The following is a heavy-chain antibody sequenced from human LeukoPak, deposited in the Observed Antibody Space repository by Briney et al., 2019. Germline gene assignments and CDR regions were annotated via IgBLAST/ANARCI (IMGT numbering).Heavy chain of an antibody. J-gene: IGHJ4*02. Sequence: SETLSLTCTVSGGSISTYYWSWIRQPPGKGLEWIGYIYSSGSTNYNPSLKSRVTMSVDTSKNQFSLKLSSVTAADTAVYYCARGDCSSNSCSFEYWGQGTLVTVPS. CDR3: ARGDCSSNSCSFEY. CDR2: IYSSGST. CDR1: GGSISTYY. D-gene: IGHD2-2*01. V-gene: IGHV4-59*01.